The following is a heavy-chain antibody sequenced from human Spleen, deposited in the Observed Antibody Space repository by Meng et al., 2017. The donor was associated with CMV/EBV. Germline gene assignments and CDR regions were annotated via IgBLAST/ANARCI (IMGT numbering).Heavy chain of an antibody. J-gene: IGHJ6*02. CDR2: ISSSGSTI. V-gene: IGHV3-48*03. CDR3: ARVARYYYGMDV. Sequence: GGSLRLSCAASGFTFSSYEMNWVRQAPGKGLEWVSYISSSGSTIYYADSVKGRFTISRDNAKNSLYLQMNSLRAEDTAVYYCARVARYYYGMDVWGQGTTVTVSS. CDR1: GFTFSSYE.